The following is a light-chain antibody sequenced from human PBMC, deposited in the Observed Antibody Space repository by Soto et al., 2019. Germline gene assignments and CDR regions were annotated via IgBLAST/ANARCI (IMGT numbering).Light chain of an antibody. CDR3: QQRSNWPQT. J-gene: IGKJ1*01. CDR2: ESS. CDR1: QNVANY. Sequence: EIVRPQYTATLLLSPGARSTPSRRASQNVANYLDWYQQKPGQAPRLLIYESSNRATGIAARFSGSGSGTDFTLTISSLEPEDFAVYYCQQRSNWPQTFGQGTNVDIK. V-gene: IGKV3-11*01.